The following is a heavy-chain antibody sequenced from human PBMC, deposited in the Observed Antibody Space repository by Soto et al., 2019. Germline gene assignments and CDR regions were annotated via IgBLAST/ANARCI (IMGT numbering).Heavy chain of an antibody. D-gene: IGHD2-15*01. Sequence: QVQLVQSGAEVKKPGSSVKVSCKASGGTFSSYAISWVRQAPGRGLEWMGGIIPIFGTTNYAKKFKGRVTIAADESTSTAYMELSSLRSEDTAVYYCARVVTVVKSFHYWYFDLWGRGTLVSVSS. V-gene: IGHV1-69*12. J-gene: IGHJ2*01. CDR3: ARVVTVVKSFHYWYFDL. CDR1: GGTFSSYA. CDR2: IIPIFGTT.